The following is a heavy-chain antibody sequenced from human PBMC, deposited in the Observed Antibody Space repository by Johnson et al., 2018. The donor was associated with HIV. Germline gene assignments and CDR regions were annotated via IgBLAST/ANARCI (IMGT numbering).Heavy chain of an antibody. Sequence: VQLVESGGGLIQPGGSLRLSCAASGFTVSSNYMSWVRQAPGKGLEWVSVIYSGGSTYYADSAKGRFTISRDNSKNTVYLKMNSLRAEDTALYYCARACRDGYTCDAFDIWGQGTMVTVSS. CDR3: ARACRDGYTCDAFDI. V-gene: IGHV3-53*01. CDR2: IYSGGST. D-gene: IGHD5-24*01. J-gene: IGHJ3*02. CDR1: GFTVSSNY.